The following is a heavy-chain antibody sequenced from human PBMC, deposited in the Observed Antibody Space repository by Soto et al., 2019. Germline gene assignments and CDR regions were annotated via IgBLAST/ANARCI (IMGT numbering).Heavy chain of an antibody. V-gene: IGHV1-18*01. Sequence: ASVKVSCKASGYTFTSYGISWVRQAPGQGLEWMGWISAYNGNTNYAQKLQGRVTMNRDTTTSTAYIELGSLRSDDTAVYYCARDRSSRDWNYPGGLPTLDACMDVWGQGTTVTVSS. J-gene: IGHJ6*02. CDR1: GYTFTSYG. CDR3: ARDRSSRDWNYPGGLPTLDACMDV. D-gene: IGHD1-7*01. CDR2: ISAYNGNT.